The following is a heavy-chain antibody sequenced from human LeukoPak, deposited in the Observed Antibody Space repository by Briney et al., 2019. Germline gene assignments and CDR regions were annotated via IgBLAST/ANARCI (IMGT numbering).Heavy chain of an antibody. CDR3: ARGEAAAGTPY. Sequence: ASVKVSCKASGYTFASYGISWVRQAPGQGLEWMGWISAYDGNTNYAQKLQGRVTMTRDTSTSTVYMELSSLRSEDTAVYYCARGEAAAGTPYWGQGILVTVSS. J-gene: IGHJ4*02. D-gene: IGHD6-13*01. CDR2: ISAYDGNT. V-gene: IGHV1-18*01. CDR1: GYTFASYG.